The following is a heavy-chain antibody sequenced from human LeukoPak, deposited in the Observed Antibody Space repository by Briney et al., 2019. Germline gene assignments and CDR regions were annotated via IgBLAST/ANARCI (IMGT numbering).Heavy chain of an antibody. CDR1: GFTFSSYW. CDR2: ISYDGSNK. V-gene: IGHV3-30-3*01. Sequence: PGGSLRLSCAASGFTFSSYWMSWVRQAPGKGLEWVAVISYDGSNKYYADSVKGRFTISRDNSKNTLYLQMNSLRAEDTAVYYCARQLITMVRGVINNWGQGTLVTVSS. CDR3: ARQLITMVRGVINN. D-gene: IGHD3-10*01. J-gene: IGHJ4*02.